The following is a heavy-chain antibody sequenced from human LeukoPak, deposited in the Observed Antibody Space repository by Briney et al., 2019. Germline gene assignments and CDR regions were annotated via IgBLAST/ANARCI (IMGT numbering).Heavy chain of an antibody. J-gene: IGHJ4*02. D-gene: IGHD3-10*01. CDR2: SNHSGST. V-gene: IGHV4-34*01. CDR1: GGSFSGYY. Sequence: SETLSLTCAVYGGSFSGYYWSWIRQPPGKGLEWIGESNHSGSTNYSPSLKSRVTISVDTSTNQFSLKLSSVTAADTAVYYCARGGITMVRGVISYWGQGTLVTVSS. CDR3: ARGGITMVRGVISY.